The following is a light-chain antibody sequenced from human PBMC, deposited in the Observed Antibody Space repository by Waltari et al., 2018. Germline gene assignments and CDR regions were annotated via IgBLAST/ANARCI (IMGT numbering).Light chain of an antibody. V-gene: IGKV1-5*03. Sequence: DIQMTQSPSTLSASVGDRVTITCRASQSISTWLAWYQQKPGKAPKLLISKASSFESGVPSRFSGSGSGTEFTLTISSLQPDDFATYYCQQYNSYSRTFGQGTKVEIK. CDR3: QQYNSYSRT. CDR2: KAS. CDR1: QSISTW. J-gene: IGKJ1*01.